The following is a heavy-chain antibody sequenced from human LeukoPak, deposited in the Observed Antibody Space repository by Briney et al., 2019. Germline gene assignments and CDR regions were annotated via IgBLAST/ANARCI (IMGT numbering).Heavy chain of an antibody. J-gene: IGHJ5*02. CDR3: VTVGMTSIWSYLRFDP. CDR1: GFTFSSYA. Sequence: PGGSLRLSCAASGFTFSSYAMSWVRQAPGKGLEWVSAISGSGGSTYYADSVKGRFTISRDNSKNTLYLQMNSLRAEDTAVYYCVTVGMTSIWSYLRFDPRGQGTLVSVSS. CDR2: ISGSGGST. V-gene: IGHV3-23*01. D-gene: IGHD1-26*01.